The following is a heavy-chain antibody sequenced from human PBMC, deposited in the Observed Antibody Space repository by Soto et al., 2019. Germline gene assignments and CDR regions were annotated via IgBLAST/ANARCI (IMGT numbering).Heavy chain of an antibody. CDR2: SYHSGST. Sequence: SETLSLTCAVSGGSISSGGYSLSWIRQPPGKGLEWIGYSYHSGSTYYNPSLTSRVTISVDRSKDQFSLKLRSVTAEDTAVYYCAKARGRIYGTDVWDQGTTVTLSS. J-gene: IGHJ6*02. CDR1: GGSISSGGYS. V-gene: IGHV4-30-2*01. D-gene: IGHD3-3*02. CDR3: AKARGRIYGTDV.